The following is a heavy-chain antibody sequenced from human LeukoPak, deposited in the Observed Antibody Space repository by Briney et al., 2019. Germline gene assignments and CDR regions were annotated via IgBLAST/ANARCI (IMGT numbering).Heavy chain of an antibody. Sequence: ASVKVSCKASGYTFTGYYMHWVRQAPGQGLEWMGWINPNSGGTNYAQKFQGRVTMNRDTSISTAYMELSRLRSDDTAVYYCARIVVAEEVDAFDIWGQGTMVTVSS. CDR1: GYTFTGYY. V-gene: IGHV1-2*02. D-gene: IGHD2-2*01. J-gene: IGHJ3*02. CDR3: ARIVVAEEVDAFDI. CDR2: INPNSGGT.